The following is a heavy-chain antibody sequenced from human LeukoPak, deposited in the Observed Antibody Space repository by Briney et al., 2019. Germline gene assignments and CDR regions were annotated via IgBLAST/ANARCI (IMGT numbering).Heavy chain of an antibody. Sequence: PSETLSLTCTVSGGSMSSYYWSWIRQPAGKGLEWLGRIYTSGSTNYNPSLNSRVTMSVDKSKTQFSLKLSSVTAADTAVYCCARGSTVTTGLMGYFDYWGQGTLVTVSS. CDR2: IYTSGST. V-gene: IGHV4-4*07. J-gene: IGHJ4*02. D-gene: IGHD4-17*01. CDR1: GGSMSSYY. CDR3: ARGSTVTTGLMGYFDY.